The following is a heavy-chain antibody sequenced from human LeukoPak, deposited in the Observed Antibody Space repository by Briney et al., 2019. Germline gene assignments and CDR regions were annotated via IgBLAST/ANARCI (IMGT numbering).Heavy chain of an antibody. CDR2: ISSSSSYI. V-gene: IGHV3-21*01. D-gene: IGHD3-3*01. J-gene: IGHJ4*02. Sequence: GGSLRLSCAASGFTFSSYSMNWVRQAPGKGLEWISSISSSSSYIYYADSVKGRFTISRDNAKNSLYLQVNSLRAEDAAVYYCARARFGVVSTWYFDYWGQGTLVTVSS. CDR1: GFTFSSYS. CDR3: ARARFGVVSTWYFDY.